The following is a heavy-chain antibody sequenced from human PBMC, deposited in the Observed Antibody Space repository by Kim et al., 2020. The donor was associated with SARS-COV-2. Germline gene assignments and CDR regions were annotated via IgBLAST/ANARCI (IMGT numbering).Heavy chain of an antibody. J-gene: IGHJ2*01. CDR2: IYYSGST. Sequence: SDTRSLTCTVSGGSISSYYWSWIRQPPGKGLEWIGYIYYSGSTNYNPSLKSRVTISVDTSKNQFSLKLSSVTAADTAVYYCARDHREWLQYTANWYFDLWGRGTLVTVSS. V-gene: IGHV4-59*01. D-gene: IGHD3-3*01. CDR1: GGSISSYY. CDR3: ARDHREWLQYTANWYFDL.